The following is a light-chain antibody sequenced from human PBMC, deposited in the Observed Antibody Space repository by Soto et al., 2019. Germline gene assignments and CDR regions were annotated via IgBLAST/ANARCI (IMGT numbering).Light chain of an antibody. CDR2: GAS. V-gene: IGKV3-20*01. CDR1: QSVSSSY. CDR3: QQCGSSPIT. Sequence: EIVLTQSPGTLSLSPGERATLSCRASQSVSSSYLAWYQQKPGQAPRLLIYGASSRATRIPDRFSGSGSGTDFTLTISRLEPEDFAVYYCQQCGSSPITFGQGTRLEIK. J-gene: IGKJ5*01.